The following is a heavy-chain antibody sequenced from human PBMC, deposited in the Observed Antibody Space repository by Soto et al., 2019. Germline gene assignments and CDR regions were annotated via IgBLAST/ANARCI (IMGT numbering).Heavy chain of an antibody. D-gene: IGHD2-2*02. Sequence: KTSETLSLTCAVYGGSFSGYYWSWIRQPPGKGLEWIGEINHSGSTNYNPSLKSRVTISVDTSKNQFSLKLSSVTAADTAVYYCARELGYCSSTSCYREDYYYGMDVWGQGTTVTVSS. CDR1: GGSFSGYY. CDR3: ARELGYCSSTSCYREDYYYGMDV. CDR2: INHSGST. V-gene: IGHV4-34*01. J-gene: IGHJ6*02.